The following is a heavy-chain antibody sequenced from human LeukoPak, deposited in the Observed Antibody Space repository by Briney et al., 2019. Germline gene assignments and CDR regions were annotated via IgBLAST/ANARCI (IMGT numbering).Heavy chain of an antibody. D-gene: IGHD3-10*01. J-gene: IGHJ4*02. Sequence: GRSLRLSCAASGFTLDDYAMHWVRQAPGKGLEWVSGISWNSGSIGYADSVKGRFTISRDNAKNSLYLQMNSLRAEDTALYYCAKDTDYGSGYYFDYWGQGTLVTVSS. CDR3: AKDTDYGSGYYFDY. V-gene: IGHV3-9*01. CDR2: ISWNSGSI. CDR1: GFTLDDYA.